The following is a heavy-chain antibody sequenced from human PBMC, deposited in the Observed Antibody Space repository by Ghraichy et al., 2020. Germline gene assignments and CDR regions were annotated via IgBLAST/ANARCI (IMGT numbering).Heavy chain of an antibody. CDR1: GGSFSGYY. D-gene: IGHD6-13*01. CDR2: INHSGST. J-gene: IGHJ4*02. V-gene: IGHV4-34*01. Sequence: SQTLSLTCAVYGGSFSGYYWCWIRQPPGKGLAWIGEINHSGSTNYNPSLKSRVTISVDTSKNQFSLKLSSVTAADTAVYYCARGSPNSGSWYVFQFDYWGQGTLVTVSS. CDR3: ARGSPNSGSWYVFQFDY.